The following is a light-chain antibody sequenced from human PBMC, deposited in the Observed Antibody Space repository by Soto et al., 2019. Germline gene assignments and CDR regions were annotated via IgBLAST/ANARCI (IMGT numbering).Light chain of an antibody. J-gene: IGKJ1*01. CDR2: DAS. V-gene: IGKV1-5*01. CDR1: QSVSSW. CDR3: QQYNTYSPGT. Sequence: DIQMTQTPATLSAFAGDRVTVTCRASQSVSSWVAWYQEKPGRGPKLMIYDASTWQSGVPSRFIGSGSGTEFTLTITSLQPDEFATYYCQQYNTYSPGTFGQGTRVEVK.